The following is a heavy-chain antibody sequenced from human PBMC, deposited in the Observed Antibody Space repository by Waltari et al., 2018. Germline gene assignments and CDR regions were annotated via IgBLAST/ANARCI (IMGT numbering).Heavy chain of an antibody. CDR1: GVTVRNNY. Sequence: EVQLVESGGGLVQPGGSLRLSCAASGVTVRNNYRNWVRQAPGKGLEWVSTIYSGGQTYYADYGKGRFTISRDNPKNTVYLQMNSLRPDDTAVYYCTRGVVASAAASYWGQGTLVTVSS. D-gene: IGHD2-2*01. J-gene: IGHJ4*02. V-gene: IGHV3-66*01. CDR2: IYSGGQT. CDR3: TRGVVASAAASY.